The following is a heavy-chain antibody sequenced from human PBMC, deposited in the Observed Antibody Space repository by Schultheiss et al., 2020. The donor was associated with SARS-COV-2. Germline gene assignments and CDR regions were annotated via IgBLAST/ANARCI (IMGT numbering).Heavy chain of an antibody. Sequence: SETLSLTCTVSGGSISSYYWSWIRQPPGKGLEWIGYIYYSGSTNYNPSLKSRVTMSVDTSKNQFSLKLSSVTAADTAVYYCARAGGRGYSYGMYYFDYWGQGTLVTVSS. J-gene: IGHJ4*02. CDR3: ARAGGRGYSYGMYYFDY. CDR1: GGSISSYY. CDR2: IYYSGST. V-gene: IGHV4-59*12. D-gene: IGHD5-18*01.